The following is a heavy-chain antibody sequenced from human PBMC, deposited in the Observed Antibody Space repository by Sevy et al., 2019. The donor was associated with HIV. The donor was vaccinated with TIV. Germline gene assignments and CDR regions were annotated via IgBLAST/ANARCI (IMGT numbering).Heavy chain of an antibody. V-gene: IGHV3-53*01. Sequence: GGSLRLSCAASEFTVSSNYMSWVRQPPGKGLEWVSVIYSGGSTYYADSVKGRFTISRDNSQNTVYLQMNSLRAEDTAVYYCAREDIVLGEGNYYGMDVWGQGTTVTVSS. D-gene: IGHD2-15*01. CDR2: IYSGGST. CDR1: EFTVSSNY. J-gene: IGHJ6*02. CDR3: AREDIVLGEGNYYGMDV.